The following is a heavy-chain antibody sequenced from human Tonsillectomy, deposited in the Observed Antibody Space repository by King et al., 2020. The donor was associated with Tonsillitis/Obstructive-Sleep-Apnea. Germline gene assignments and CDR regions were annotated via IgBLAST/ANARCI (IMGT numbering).Heavy chain of an antibody. CDR2: ITGSTGST. J-gene: IGHJ4*02. CDR3: AKRHILTGLFLGWDY. Sequence: VQLVESGGGLVQPGGSLGLSCAASGFTFRNFAMSWVRQAPGKGLEWVSSITGSTGSTYYADSVKGRFTISRDNSKNTRYLQMNSLRAEDTAVYYCAKRHILTGLFLGWDYWGQGTLVTVSS. D-gene: IGHD3-9*01. CDR1: GFTFRNFA. V-gene: IGHV3-23*04.